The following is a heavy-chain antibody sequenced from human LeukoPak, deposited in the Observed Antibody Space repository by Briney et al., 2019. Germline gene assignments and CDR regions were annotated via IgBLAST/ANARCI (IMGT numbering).Heavy chain of an antibody. V-gene: IGHV4-59*01. J-gene: IGHJ4*02. Sequence: PSETLSLTCTVSGGSISGYYWSWIRQPPGKGLEWIGYVSNSGTTNYNPSLKSRVTISVDTSKNQFSLELSSVTSADTAVYYCARGGGGSYSPSGYWGPGTLVTVSS. CDR1: GGSISGYY. CDR3: ARGGGGSYSPSGY. D-gene: IGHD1-26*01. CDR2: VSNSGTT.